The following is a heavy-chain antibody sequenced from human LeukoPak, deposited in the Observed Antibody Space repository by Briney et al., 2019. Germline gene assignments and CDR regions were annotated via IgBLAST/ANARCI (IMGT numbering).Heavy chain of an antibody. CDR2: IKEDGSDK. CDR3: ARDAPGYGGYGD. V-gene: IGHV3-7*01. D-gene: IGHD5-12*01. J-gene: IGHJ4*02. CDR1: GFTFSTYW. Sequence: PGGSLRLSCAASGFTFSTYWMSWVRQAPGKGLEWVGNIKEDGSDKYYEDSVKGRFTISGDNAKNSLYLQMNSLRAEDTAVYYCARDAPGYGGYGDWGQGILVTVSS.